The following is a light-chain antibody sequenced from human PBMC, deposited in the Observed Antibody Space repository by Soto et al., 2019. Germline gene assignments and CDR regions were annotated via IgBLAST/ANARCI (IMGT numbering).Light chain of an antibody. Sequence: EIVMTQSPATLSVSPGERATLSCRASQSVSSNLDWYQQRPGQAPRLLIYGASTRATGIPARFTGSGSGTEFTLTISSLQSEDFAVYFCLQFNNWPWTFGQGTKVEIK. J-gene: IGKJ1*01. CDR3: LQFNNWPWT. CDR1: QSVSSN. CDR2: GAS. V-gene: IGKV3-15*01.